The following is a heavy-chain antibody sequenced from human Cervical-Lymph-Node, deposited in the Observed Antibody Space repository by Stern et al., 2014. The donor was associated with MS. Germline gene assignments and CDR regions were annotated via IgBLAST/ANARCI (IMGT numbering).Heavy chain of an antibody. J-gene: IGHJ5*02. D-gene: IGHD3-9*01. Sequence: EVQLVESGGGLVQPGGSLRLSCAASGFTFSDYAMSWVRQAPGKGLEWLSVISGTAVRTYYAESVKGRFTISRDNSKNTLYLQMSSLRAEDTAVYYCGRDYDILAGHYLVTDHWGQGNLVTVSS. CDR2: ISGTAVRT. V-gene: IGHV3-23*04. CDR1: GFTFSDYA. CDR3: GRDYDILAGHYLVTDH.